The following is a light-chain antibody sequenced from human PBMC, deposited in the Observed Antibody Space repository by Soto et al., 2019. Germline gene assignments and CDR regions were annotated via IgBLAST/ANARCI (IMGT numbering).Light chain of an antibody. V-gene: IGKV3-20*01. CDR2: DAS. CDR3: QQYATSPLA. Sequence: ENVLTQSPGTLSLSPGESATLSCRASQNVAGNYLAWFQQRPGQAPRLLIYDASTRATGIPDRFSGSGSGTDFTLTISRLEPEDFAVYFCQQYATSPLAFGGGTKVDI. CDR1: QNVAGNY. J-gene: IGKJ4*01.